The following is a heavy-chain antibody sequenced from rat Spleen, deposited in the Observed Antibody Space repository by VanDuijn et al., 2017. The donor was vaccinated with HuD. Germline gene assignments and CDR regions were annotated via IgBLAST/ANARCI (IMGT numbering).Heavy chain of an antibody. V-gene: IGHV5-31*01. Sequence: EVQLVESGGGLVQPGRSLKLSCVASGFTFNNYWMTWIRQAPGKGLEWVASITNTGGSTYYPDSVKGRFTISRDNAKSALYLQMDSLRSEDTATYYCTTDSYFDGTYYPGGFDYWGQGTLVTVSS. D-gene: IGHD1-12*02. CDR1: GFTFNNYW. CDR3: TTDSYFDGTYYPGGFDY. J-gene: IGHJ3*01. CDR2: ITNTGGST.